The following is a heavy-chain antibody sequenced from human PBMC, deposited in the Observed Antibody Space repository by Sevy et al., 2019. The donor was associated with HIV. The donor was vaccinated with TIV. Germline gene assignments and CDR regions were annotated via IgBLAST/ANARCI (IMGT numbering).Heavy chain of an antibody. CDR1: GFIFSDYA. CDR3: AKFGDYYDSGGYYWYFDF. Sequence: GSLRLSCAASGFIFSDYAMSWVRQAPGKGLEWVSSISGGDDSTYYADSVKGRFTVSRDNSKNKLYLQMNTLRAEDTALYYCAKFGDYYDSGGYYWYFDFWGRGTLVTVSS. J-gene: IGHJ2*01. D-gene: IGHD3-22*01. V-gene: IGHV3-23*01. CDR2: ISGGDDST.